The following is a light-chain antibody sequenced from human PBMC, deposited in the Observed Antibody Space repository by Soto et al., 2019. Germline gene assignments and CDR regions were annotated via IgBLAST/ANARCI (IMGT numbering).Light chain of an antibody. J-gene: IGLJ1*01. CDR2: EVS. CDR1: SSDVGGYNY. V-gene: IGLV2-8*01. CDR3: SSYARSNNFRV. Sequence: QSVLTQPPSASGSPGQSVTISCTGTSSDVGGYNYVSWYQQHPGKAPKLMIYEVSKRPSGVPDRFSGSKSGNTASLTVSGLQADDEAYYYCSSYARSNNFRVFGTRTK.